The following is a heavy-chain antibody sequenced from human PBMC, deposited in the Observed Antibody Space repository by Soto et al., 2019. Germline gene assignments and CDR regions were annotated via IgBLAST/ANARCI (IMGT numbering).Heavy chain of an antibody. CDR3: ATSMTALIAFDV. CDR2: IYIGDST. Sequence: PGGSLRLSXAASGFTVSNSYMTWVRQPPGKGLEWASIIYIGDSTYYADSVKGRFTISRDNSKNTLYLHMDSLRAEDTAMYYCATSMTALIAFDVWGHGTMVTV. J-gene: IGHJ3*01. V-gene: IGHV3-53*01. D-gene: IGHD2-21*02. CDR1: GFTVSNSY.